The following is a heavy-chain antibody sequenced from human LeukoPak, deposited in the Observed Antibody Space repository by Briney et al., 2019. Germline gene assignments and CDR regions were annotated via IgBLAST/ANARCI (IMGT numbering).Heavy chain of an antibody. Sequence: GGSLRLSCAAPGFSFSSYGMHWVRQAPGKGLEWVAFIRYDGGNKFYADSVKGRFTISRDNSKNTLYLQMNSLRVEDTAVYYCAKGLGSGYQFDYWGQGTLVTVSS. V-gene: IGHV3-30*02. CDR2: IRYDGGNK. J-gene: IGHJ4*02. CDR3: AKGLGSGYQFDY. D-gene: IGHD3-22*01. CDR1: GFSFSSYG.